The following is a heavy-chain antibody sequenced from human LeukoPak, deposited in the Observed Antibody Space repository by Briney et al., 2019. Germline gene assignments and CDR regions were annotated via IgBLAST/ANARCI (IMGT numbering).Heavy chain of an antibody. CDR2: IKSKTDGGTT. D-gene: IGHD3-10*01. CDR1: GFTFSSFT. CDR3: TTEMRYYGSGLVDV. Sequence: PGGSLRLSCAASGFTFSSFTMNWVRQAPGKGLEWVGRIKSKTDGGTTDYAAPVKGRFTISRDDSKNTLYLQMNSLKTEDTAVYYCTTEMRYYGSGLVDVWGKGTTVTISS. V-gene: IGHV3-15*01. J-gene: IGHJ6*04.